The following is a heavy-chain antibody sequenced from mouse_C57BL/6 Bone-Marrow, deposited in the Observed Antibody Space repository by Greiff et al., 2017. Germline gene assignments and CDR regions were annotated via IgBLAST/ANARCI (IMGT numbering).Heavy chain of an antibody. D-gene: IGHD2-12*01. V-gene: IGHV1-54*01. J-gene: IGHJ2*01. CDR3: ARSRANYRDFDY. CDR1: GYAFTNYL. CDR2: INPGSGGT. Sequence: QVQLQQSGAELVRPGTSVKVSCKASGYAFTNYLIEWVKQRPGQGLEWIGVINPGSGGTNYNEKFKGKATLTADKSSSTAYMQLSSLTSEDSAVYFCARSRANYRDFDYWGQGTTLTVSS.